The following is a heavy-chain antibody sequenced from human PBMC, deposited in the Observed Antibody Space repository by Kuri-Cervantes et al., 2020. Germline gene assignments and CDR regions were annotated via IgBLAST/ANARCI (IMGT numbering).Heavy chain of an antibody. D-gene: IGHD3-3*01. J-gene: IGHJ6*02. CDR2: ISHDGSNK. CDR3: AKDGGNKFWSSYSYYYYYGLDV. CDR1: GFTFSNYA. V-gene: IGHV3-30-3*01. Sequence: GGSLRLSCAASGFTFSNYAMHWVRQAPGKGLEWVAVISHDGSNKYFADSVKGRFTISRDNAKNSLYLHMNSLRAEDTALYYCAKDGGNKFWSSYSYYYYYGLDVWGQGTTVTVSS.